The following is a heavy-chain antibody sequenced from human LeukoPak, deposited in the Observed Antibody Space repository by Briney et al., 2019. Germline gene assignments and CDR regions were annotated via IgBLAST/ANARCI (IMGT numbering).Heavy chain of an antibody. CDR2: ISSSSYI. CDR1: GFTFSSYS. D-gene: IGHD4-17*01. J-gene: IGHJ5*02. Sequence: GGSLRLSCAASGFTFSSYSMNWVRQAPGKGLEWVSSISSSSYIYYADSVKGRFTISRDNAKNSLYLQMNSLRAEDTAVYYCARVMTTVTSWFDPWGQGTLVTVSS. CDR3: ARVMTTVTSWFDP. V-gene: IGHV3-21*01.